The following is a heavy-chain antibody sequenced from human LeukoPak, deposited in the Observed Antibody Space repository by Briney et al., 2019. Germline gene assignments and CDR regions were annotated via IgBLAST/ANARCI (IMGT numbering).Heavy chain of an antibody. CDR2: INHSGST. V-gene: IGHV4-34*01. CDR3: ARGYSGYLY. D-gene: IGHD5-12*01. J-gene: IGHJ4*02. CDR1: GGSFSGYY. Sequence: SETLSLTCAVYGGSFSGYYWSWIRQPPEKGLEWIGEINHSGSTNYNPSLKSRVTISVDTSKNQFPLKLSSVTAADTAVYYCARGYSGYLYWGQGTLVTVSS.